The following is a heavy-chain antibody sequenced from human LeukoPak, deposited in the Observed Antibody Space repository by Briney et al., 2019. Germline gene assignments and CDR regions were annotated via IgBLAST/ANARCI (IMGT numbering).Heavy chain of an antibody. Sequence: SETLSLTCTVSGDSINTNLWNWIRQPPGKGLEWIGYVYYSGSTNYNPSLKSRVTISVDTSKNQFFLKLSSVTAADTAVYYCARGNYGLAYWGQGTLVTVSS. CDR1: GDSINTNL. V-gene: IGHV4-59*08. CDR2: VYYSGST. J-gene: IGHJ4*02. D-gene: IGHD3-10*01. CDR3: ARGNYGLAY.